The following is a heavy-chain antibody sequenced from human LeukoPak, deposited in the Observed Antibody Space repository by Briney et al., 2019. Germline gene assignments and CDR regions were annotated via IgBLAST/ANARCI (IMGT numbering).Heavy chain of an antibody. Sequence: GGSLRLSCAASGFPFSSYGMHWVRQAPGKGLDWVAFIRYDGSNKFYSDSVRGRFTISRDNSESTLYLQMNSLRPEDTAVYYCAREDGWGQGTLVTVSS. CDR2: IRYDGSNK. D-gene: IGHD4-17*01. V-gene: IGHV3-30*02. CDR3: AREDG. CDR1: GFPFSSYG. J-gene: IGHJ4*02.